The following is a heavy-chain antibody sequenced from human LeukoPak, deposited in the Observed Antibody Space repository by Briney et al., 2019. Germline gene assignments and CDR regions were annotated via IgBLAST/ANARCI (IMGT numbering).Heavy chain of an antibody. CDR3: ARDRADSSAYYYSAVDI. Sequence: ASVKVSSHASGYSFTSYGISWVRQPPGQGHEWMGWINAYNGNTNYAQKLQGRVTMTTDTSTGTAYMELRSLRSDDTAVYYCARDRADSSAYYYSAVDIWGQGTMVTVSS. CDR2: INAYNGNT. CDR1: GYSFTSYG. D-gene: IGHD3-22*01. J-gene: IGHJ3*02. V-gene: IGHV1-18*01.